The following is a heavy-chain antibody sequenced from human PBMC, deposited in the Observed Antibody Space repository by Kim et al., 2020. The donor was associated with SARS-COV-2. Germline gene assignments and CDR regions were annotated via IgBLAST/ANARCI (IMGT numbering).Heavy chain of an antibody. J-gene: IGHJ4*02. CDR2: IWFDGTND. D-gene: IGHD3-3*01. V-gene: IGHV3-33*01. CDR3: AIEKSGYAFDY. CDR1: GLTFGDFG. Sequence: GGSLRLSCAASGLTFGDFGMHWVRQAPGKGLEWVAVIWFDGTNDCYADSVKGRFTISRDDSINTLYLQMNSLRAEDTALYFCAIEKSGYAFDYWGQGTLV.